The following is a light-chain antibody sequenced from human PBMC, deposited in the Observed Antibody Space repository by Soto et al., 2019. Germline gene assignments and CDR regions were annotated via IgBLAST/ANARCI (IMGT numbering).Light chain of an antibody. Sequence: EIVLTQSPGTLSLSPGERATLSCRASQSVSSSYLAWYQQKPGQAPRLLIYGASSRATGIPDRFSGSGSGTDSTLTISRLEPEDFAVYFCQHYGYSQWTFGQGTKVDIK. V-gene: IGKV3-20*01. CDR2: GAS. CDR1: QSVSSSY. J-gene: IGKJ1*01. CDR3: QHYGYSQWT.